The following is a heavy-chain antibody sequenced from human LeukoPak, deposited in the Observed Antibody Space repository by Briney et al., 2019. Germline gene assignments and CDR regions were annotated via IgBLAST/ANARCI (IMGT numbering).Heavy chain of an antibody. CDR2: IYTSGST. J-gene: IGHJ6*03. CDR1: GGSISSGSYY. V-gene: IGHV4-61*02. Sequence: PSQTLSLTCTVSGGSISSGSYYWSWIRQPAGKGLEWIGRIYTSGSTNYNPSLKSRVTTSVDTSENQFSLKLSSVTAADTAVYYCARITDYSDYYYYSMDIWGKGTTVTVSS. CDR3: ARITDYSDYYYYSMDI. D-gene: IGHD4-11*01.